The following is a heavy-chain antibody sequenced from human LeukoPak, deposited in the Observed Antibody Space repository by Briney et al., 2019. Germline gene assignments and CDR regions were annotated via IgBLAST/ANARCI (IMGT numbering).Heavy chain of an antibody. CDR3: EVTGVGYCSSTSCYGAFDI. CDR1: GYTFTSYY. V-gene: IGHV1-46*01. J-gene: IGHJ3*02. CDR2: INPSGGST. Sequence: GASVKVSCKASGYTFTSYYMHWVRQAPGQGLEWMGIINPSGGSTSYAQKFQGRVTMTRDTSTSTVYMKLSSLRSEDTAVYYCEVTGVGYCSSTSCYGAFDIWGQGTMVTVCS. D-gene: IGHD2-2*01.